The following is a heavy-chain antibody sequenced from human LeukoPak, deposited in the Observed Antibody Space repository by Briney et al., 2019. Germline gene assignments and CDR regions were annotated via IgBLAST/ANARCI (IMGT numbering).Heavy chain of an antibody. CDR1: GFTLRSAA. CDR2: IISTGYNS. D-gene: IGHD5-18*01. CDR3: AKDIQAAK. Sequence: PGGSLRLSRAASGFTLRSAAMTSVRPGPEKGAPCVSLIISTGYNSYYADSVRGRFTVSRNNSKTIHSLQMNSLRAHNTPHYYCAKDIQAAKWGQGTLVTVPS. V-gene: IGHV3-23*01. J-gene: IGHJ1*01.